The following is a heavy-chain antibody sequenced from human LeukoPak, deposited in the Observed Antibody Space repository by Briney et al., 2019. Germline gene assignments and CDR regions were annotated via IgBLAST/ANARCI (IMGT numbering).Heavy chain of an antibody. J-gene: IGHJ4*02. CDR2: MDSNSGNT. Sequence: ASVKVSCKASGYTFTSYDINWVRQATGQGLEWMGWMDSNSGNTGYAQKFQGRVTITRNTSISTAYMELSSLRSEDTAVYYCARLGLVGATSWGQGTLVTVSS. D-gene: IGHD1-26*01. CDR1: GYTFTSYD. V-gene: IGHV1-8*03. CDR3: ARLGLVGATS.